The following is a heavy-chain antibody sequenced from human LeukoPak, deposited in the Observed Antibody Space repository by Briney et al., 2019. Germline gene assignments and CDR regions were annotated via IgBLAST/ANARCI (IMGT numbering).Heavy chain of an antibody. Sequence: SETLSLTCTVSGGSISSSSYYWGWIRQPPGKGLEWIGSIYYSGSTYYNPSLKSRVTISVDTSKNQFSLKLSSVTAADTAVYYCAKPETGIAAAAPWGQGTLVTVSS. CDR1: GGSISSSSYY. CDR3: AKPETGIAAAAP. D-gene: IGHD6-13*01. CDR2: IYYSGST. V-gene: IGHV4-39*07. J-gene: IGHJ5*02.